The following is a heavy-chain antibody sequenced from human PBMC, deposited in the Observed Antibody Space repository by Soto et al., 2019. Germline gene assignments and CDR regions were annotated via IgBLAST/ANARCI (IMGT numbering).Heavy chain of an antibody. CDR2: ISYDGSNK. Sequence: GGSLRLSCAASGFTFSSYAMHWIRQAPGKGLEWVAVISYDGSNKYYADSVKGRFTISRDNSKNTPYLQMNSLRAEDTAVYYCARVESPLGTKLKWIQLWSIYYYYGMDVWGQGTTVTVS. CDR1: GFTFSSYA. V-gene: IGHV3-30-3*01. J-gene: IGHJ6*02. CDR3: ARVESPLGTKLKWIQLWSIYYYYGMDV. D-gene: IGHD5-18*01.